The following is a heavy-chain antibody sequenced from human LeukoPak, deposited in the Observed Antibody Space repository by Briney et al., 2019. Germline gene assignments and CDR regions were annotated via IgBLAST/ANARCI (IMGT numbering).Heavy chain of an antibody. D-gene: IGHD6-13*01. V-gene: IGHV4-4*07. CDR1: GGSISSYY. CDR2: IYTSGST. Sequence: PSETLSLTCTVSGGSISSYYWSLIRQPAGKGLEWIGRIYTSGSTNYNPSLKSRVTMSVDTSKNQFSLKLSSVTAADTAVYYCARGTDYSSSWYEYYYGMDVWGQGTTVTVSS. CDR3: ARGTDYSSSWYEYYYGMDV. J-gene: IGHJ6*02.